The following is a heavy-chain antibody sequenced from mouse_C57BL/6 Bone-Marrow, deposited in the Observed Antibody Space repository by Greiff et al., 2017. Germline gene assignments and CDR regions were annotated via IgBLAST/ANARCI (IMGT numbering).Heavy chain of an antibody. D-gene: IGHD1-1*01. Sequence: VQLQQSGPELVKPGASVKLSCKASGYTFTSYDINWVKQRPGQGLEWIGWIYPRDGSTKYNEKFKGKATLTVDTSSSTAYMEIHSLTSEDSAVYFCARDYVSSYWYFDVWGTGTTVTVSS. CDR3: ARDYVSSYWYFDV. CDR2: IYPRDGST. V-gene: IGHV1-85*01. J-gene: IGHJ1*03. CDR1: GYTFTSYD.